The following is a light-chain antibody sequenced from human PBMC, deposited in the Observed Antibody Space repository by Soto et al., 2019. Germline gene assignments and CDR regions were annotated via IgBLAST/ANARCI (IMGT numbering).Light chain of an antibody. Sequence: ALTQPASVSGSPGQSITISCTGASSDVGGFDHVSWYQQHPGKVPRLLIYDVSSRPSGVSDRFSGSKSGNTASLTISGLQAEDEADYYCNSFTTTNTYVFGTGTKVTVL. CDR3: NSFTTTNTYV. J-gene: IGLJ1*01. CDR1: SSDVGGFDH. V-gene: IGLV2-14*03. CDR2: DVS.